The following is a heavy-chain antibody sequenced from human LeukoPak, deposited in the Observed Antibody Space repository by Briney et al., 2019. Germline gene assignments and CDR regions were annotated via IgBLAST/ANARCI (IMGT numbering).Heavy chain of an antibody. CDR2: IIPIFGTA. CDR1: GGTFSSYA. D-gene: IGHD3-3*01. Sequence: SVKVSCKASGGTFSSYAISWVRQAPGQGLEWMGGIIPIFGTANYAQKFQGRVTITADESTSTAYMELSSLRSEDTAVYYCARTIRDFWSGCSNWFDPWGQGTLVTVSS. CDR3: ARTIRDFWSGCSNWFDP. V-gene: IGHV1-69*13. J-gene: IGHJ5*02.